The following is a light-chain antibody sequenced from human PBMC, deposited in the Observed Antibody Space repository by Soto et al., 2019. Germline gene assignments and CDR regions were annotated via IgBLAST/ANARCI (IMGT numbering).Light chain of an antibody. V-gene: IGKV3-20*01. CDR1: QSVRGNY. Sequence: DIVLPQSPGTLSLSPGERDTLSCRASQSVRGNYLAWYQQKPGQAPRLLISGASSRASGIPDRFSGSGSGTVVPLTISRLDPGDFAVYYCQHYGLPLRTFGQGSKVQL. CDR3: QHYGLPLRT. CDR2: GAS. J-gene: IGKJ1*01.